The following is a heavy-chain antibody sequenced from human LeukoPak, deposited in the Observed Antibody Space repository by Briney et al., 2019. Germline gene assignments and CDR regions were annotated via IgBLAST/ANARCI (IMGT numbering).Heavy chain of an antibody. J-gene: IGHJ4*02. V-gene: IGHV3-73*01. D-gene: IGHD3-22*01. Sequence: PGGSLRLSCAASGFTFSGSAMHWVRQASGKGLEWVGRIRSKANSYATAYAASVKGRFTISRDDSKNTAYLQMNSLKTEDTAVYYCAKADPDSSGYYYDYWGQGTLVTVSS. CDR2: IRSKANSYAT. CDR3: AKADPDSSGYYYDY. CDR1: GFTFSGSA.